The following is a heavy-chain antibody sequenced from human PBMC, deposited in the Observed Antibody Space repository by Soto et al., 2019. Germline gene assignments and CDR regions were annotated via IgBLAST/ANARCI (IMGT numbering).Heavy chain of an antibody. J-gene: IGHJ5*02. CDR2: INHNGGS. Sequence: SETLSRTCAVYGGSFSGYYWSWIRQTPGKGLEWIGEINHNGGSNYDPSLNDRVSISLDTSKNQFTLRLTSVTAADTAVYYCARGTWDLRFDPWGQGTPVTVSS. D-gene: IGHD1-26*01. CDR3: ARGTWDLRFDP. V-gene: IGHV4-34*01. CDR1: GGSFSGYY.